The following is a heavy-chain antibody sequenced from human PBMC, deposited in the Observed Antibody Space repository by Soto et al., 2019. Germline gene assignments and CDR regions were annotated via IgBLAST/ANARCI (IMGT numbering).Heavy chain of an antibody. D-gene: IGHD3-16*01. J-gene: IGHJ6*02. V-gene: IGHV1-18*01. CDR3: AMVDVYVTPSPQDV. Sequence: QVQLVQSGAEVKNPGASVKVSCKASGYTFTRYGIGWARQAPGQGLEWMGWINTYNGNTNYAQNVQGRVTLTTDTSTSTAEMELRSLRSNDTAIYYCAMVDVYVTPSPQDVWGQGTTVSVSS. CDR2: INTYNGNT. CDR1: GYTFTRYG.